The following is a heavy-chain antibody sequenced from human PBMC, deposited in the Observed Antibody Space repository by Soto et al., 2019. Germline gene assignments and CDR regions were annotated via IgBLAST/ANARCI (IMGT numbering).Heavy chain of an antibody. CDR2: IYYSGST. D-gene: IGHD3-9*01. V-gene: IGHV4-61*01. Sequence: SGTLSLTCTVSGGSVSSGSYYWSWIRQPPGKGLEWIGYIYYSGSTNYNPSLKSRVTISVDTSKNQFSLKLSSVTAADTAVYYCARDSYDILPGYFMNWLDTWGQGTLVTVSS. CDR3: ARDSYDILPGYFMNWLDT. J-gene: IGHJ5*02. CDR1: GGSVSSGSYY.